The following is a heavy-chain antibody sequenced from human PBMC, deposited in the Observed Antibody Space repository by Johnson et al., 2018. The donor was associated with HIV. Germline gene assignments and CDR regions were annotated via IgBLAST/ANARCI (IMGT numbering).Heavy chain of an antibody. D-gene: IGHD3-10*01. CDR2: IRYDGSNK. V-gene: IGHV3-30*02. CDR1: GFTFSSYG. CDR3: ATNFIWFGEVHDAFDI. J-gene: IGHJ3*02. Sequence: QVQLVESGGGVVQTGGSLRLSCAASGFTFSSYGMHWVRQAPGKGLEWVAFIRYDGSNKYYADSVKGRFTISRDNSKNTLYLQMNSLRAKDTAMYYCATNFIWFGEVHDAFDIWGQGTMVTVSS.